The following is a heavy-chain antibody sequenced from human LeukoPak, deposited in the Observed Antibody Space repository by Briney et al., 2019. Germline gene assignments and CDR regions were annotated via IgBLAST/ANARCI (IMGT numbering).Heavy chain of an antibody. Sequence: SETLSLTCTVSGGSISSSSYYWGWIRQPPGKGLEWLGSIYYSGSTYYNTSLKSRVTISVDTSKNQFSLKLSSLTAADPAVYYCAREIGKGITMVRGAVYYYYMDVWGKGTTVTISS. J-gene: IGHJ6*03. D-gene: IGHD3-10*01. CDR3: AREIGKGITMVRGAVYYYYMDV. CDR1: GGSISSSSYY. V-gene: IGHV4-39*07. CDR2: IYYSGST.